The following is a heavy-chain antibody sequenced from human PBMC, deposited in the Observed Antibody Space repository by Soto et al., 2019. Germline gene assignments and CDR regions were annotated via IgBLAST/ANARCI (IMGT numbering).Heavy chain of an antibody. J-gene: IGHJ6*02. V-gene: IGHV3-23*01. CDR1: GFTFSSYA. Sequence: EVQLLESGGGLVQPGGSLRLSCAASGFTFSSYAMSWVRQAPGKGLEWVSAISGSGGSTYYADSVKGRFTISRDNSKNTLYLQMNSLRADDTAVYYCASSSSGSYPLWYGMDVWGQGTTVTVSS. CDR2: ISGSGGST. D-gene: IGHD1-26*01. CDR3: ASSSSGSYPLWYGMDV.